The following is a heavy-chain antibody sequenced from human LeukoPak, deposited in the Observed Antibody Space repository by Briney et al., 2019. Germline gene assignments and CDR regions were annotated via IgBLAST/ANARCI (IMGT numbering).Heavy chain of an antibody. CDR1: GGSISRYY. D-gene: IGHD2-15*01. V-gene: IGHV4-59*13. CDR3: ARGRYCSGGSRYSLFEY. J-gene: IGHJ4*02. Sequence: SETLSLTCTVSGGSISRYYWSWIRQPPGKELDGIGYFYDRGSTNCNPSLKSRVTISVDTSKNQFSLKLSSVTAADTAVYYCARGRYCSGGSRYSLFEYSGQGTLVTVSS. CDR2: FYDRGST.